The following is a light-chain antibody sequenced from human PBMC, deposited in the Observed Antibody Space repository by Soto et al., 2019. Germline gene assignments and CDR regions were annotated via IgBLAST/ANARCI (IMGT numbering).Light chain of an antibody. CDR2: EVS. Sequence: SFRRPLSSVPGSPGQSFSISCTGTISDVGGYNYVSWYQQHPGKAPKLMIYEVSNRPSGVSNRFSGYKSGNTASLTISGLQAEDEADYYCSSYTSSSTLVFGTGTKVTV. J-gene: IGLJ1*01. V-gene: IGLV2-14*01. CDR1: ISDVGGYNY. CDR3: SSYTSSSTLV.